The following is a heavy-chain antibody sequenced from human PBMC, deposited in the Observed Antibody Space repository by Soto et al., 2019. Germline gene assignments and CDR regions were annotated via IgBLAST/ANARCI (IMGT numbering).Heavy chain of an antibody. CDR1: GRSMGGYY. V-gene: IGHV4-4*07. CDR2: IYTSGTT. Sequence: SETLSLTCTVSGRSMGGYYWSWIRQPAGERLEWIGRIYTSGTTDFNPSLKGRVTMSVDTSKNQFSLKLTSVTAADTALYYCARADYYDTGYYVVCGQGTQVTVYS. D-gene: IGHD3-9*01. CDR3: ARADYYDTGYYVV. J-gene: IGHJ4*02.